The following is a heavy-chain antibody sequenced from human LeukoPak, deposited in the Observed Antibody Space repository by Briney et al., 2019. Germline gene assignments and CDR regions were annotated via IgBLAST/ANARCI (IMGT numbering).Heavy chain of an antibody. V-gene: IGHV3-74*01. CDR1: GFTFSNYW. D-gene: IGHD3-10*01. CDR3: ASGPSPYGSDY. J-gene: IGHJ4*02. Sequence: GGSLRLSCAASGFTFSNYWMHWVCQPPGKGLVWVSRINSGGSSTAHADSVKGRFTISRDNAKNTLYLQMNSLRAEDTAVYYCASGPSPYGSDYWGQGTLVTVSS. CDR2: INSGGSST.